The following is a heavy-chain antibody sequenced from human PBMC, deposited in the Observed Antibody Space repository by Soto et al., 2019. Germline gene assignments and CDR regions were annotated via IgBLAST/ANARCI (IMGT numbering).Heavy chain of an antibody. J-gene: IGHJ3*02. D-gene: IGHD3-3*01. CDR1: GYTFTSYD. V-gene: IGHV1-8*01. CDR3: ARGGALRFLEWLPPDAFDI. Sequence: ASVKVSCKASGYTFTSYDINWVRQATGQGLEWMGWMNPNSGNTGYAQKFQGRVTMTRNTSISTAYMELSSLRSEDTAVYYCARGGALRFLEWLPPDAFDIWGQGTMVTVSS. CDR2: MNPNSGNT.